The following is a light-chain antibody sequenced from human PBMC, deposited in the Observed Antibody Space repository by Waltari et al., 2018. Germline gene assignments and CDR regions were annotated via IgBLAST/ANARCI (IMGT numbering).Light chain of an antibody. CDR3: CSHSSYNGVI. Sequence: QSALSQPASVSGSPGQSITISCTGSSSDVGGDDSVSWYQHHPGQAPKVIIYDVNNRPSGVSDRFSGSKYGNTASLTGSGLQAEAEDNYYCCSHSSYNGVIFGGGTKLTVL. V-gene: IGLV2-14*03. CDR1: SSDVGGDDS. J-gene: IGLJ2*01. CDR2: DVN.